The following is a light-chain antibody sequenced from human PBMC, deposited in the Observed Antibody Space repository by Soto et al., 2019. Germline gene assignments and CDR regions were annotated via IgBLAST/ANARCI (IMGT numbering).Light chain of an antibody. CDR1: SSDVGGYNY. J-gene: IGLJ1*01. V-gene: IGLV2-14*01. Sequence: QSVLTQPASVSGSPGQSITISCTGTSSDVGGYNYVSWYQQHPGKAPKPMIYEVSNRPSGVSSRFSGSKSGNTASLTISGLQAEDEADYYCSSYTSSYTYVFGTGTKVTVL. CDR3: SSYTSSYTYV. CDR2: EVS.